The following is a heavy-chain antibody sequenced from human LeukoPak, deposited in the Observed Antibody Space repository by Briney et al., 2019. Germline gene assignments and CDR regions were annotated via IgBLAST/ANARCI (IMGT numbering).Heavy chain of an antibody. CDR2: ISSSSSYT. Sequence: PGGSLRLSCAASGFTFSDYYMSWIRQAPGKGLEWVSYISSSSSYTNYADSVKGRFTISRDNAKNSLYLQMNSLRAEDTAVYYCARVGGYSGYDSPLGIYFVYWGRGTLVTVSS. J-gene: IGHJ4*02. CDR1: GFTFSDYY. CDR3: ARVGGYSGYDSPLGIYFVY. D-gene: IGHD5-12*01. V-gene: IGHV3-11*06.